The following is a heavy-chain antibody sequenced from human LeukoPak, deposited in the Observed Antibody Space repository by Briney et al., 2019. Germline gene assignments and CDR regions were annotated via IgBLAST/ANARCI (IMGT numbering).Heavy chain of an antibody. Sequence: PGESFPSPCKGSGYSFTSYWIGWVRQMPGKGLEWMGIICPGDSDTRYSPSFQGQVTISADKSISTAYLQWSSLKASDTAMYYCARRAGNYYGSGSPHFDYWGQGTLVTVSS. CDR1: GYSFTSYW. CDR2: ICPGDSDT. CDR3: ARRAGNYYGSGSPHFDY. D-gene: IGHD3-10*01. V-gene: IGHV5-51*01. J-gene: IGHJ4*02.